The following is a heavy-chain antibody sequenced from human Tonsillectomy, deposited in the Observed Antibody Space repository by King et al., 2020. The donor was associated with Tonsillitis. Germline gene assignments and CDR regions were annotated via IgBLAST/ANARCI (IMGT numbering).Heavy chain of an antibody. CDR1: GFSLSSYG. D-gene: IGHD6-19*01. V-gene: IGHV3-33*08. Sequence: VQLVESGGGVVQPGGSLRLSCAASGFSLSSYGMHWVRQAPGKGLEWVAVMWYDGNNKYYADSVKGRFTISRDNSENTLYLQMNSLRAEDTAVYYCARDPNSSGWFYYFDYWGQGTLVTVSS. CDR3: ARDPNSSGWFYYFDY. CDR2: MWYDGNNK. J-gene: IGHJ4*02.